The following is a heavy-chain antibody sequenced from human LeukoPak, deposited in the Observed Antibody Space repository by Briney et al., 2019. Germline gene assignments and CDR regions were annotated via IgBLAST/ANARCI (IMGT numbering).Heavy chain of an antibody. CDR3: ARDAPPIVATPIDC. D-gene: IGHD5-12*01. Sequence: PGGSLRLSCAASGFSVSSNYMSWVRQAPGKGLEWVSVIYSGGSTYYADSVKGRFTISRDNSKNALYLQTNSLRAEDTAVYYCARDAPPIVATPIDCWGQGTLVTVSS. CDR2: IYSGGST. V-gene: IGHV3-66*01. CDR1: GFSVSSNY. J-gene: IGHJ4*02.